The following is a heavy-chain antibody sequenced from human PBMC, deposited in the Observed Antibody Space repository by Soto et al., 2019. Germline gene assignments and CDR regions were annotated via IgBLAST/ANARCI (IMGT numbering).Heavy chain of an antibody. CDR3: ARDRSGSYSPSFFDY. D-gene: IGHD1-26*01. CDR2: IYYSGST. CDR1: GGSISSSSYY. J-gene: IGHJ4*02. Sequence: SETLSLTCTVSGGSISSSSYYWGWIRQPPGKGLEWIGSIYYSGSTNYNPSLKSRVTISVDTSKNQFSLKLSSVTAADTAVYYCARDRSGSYSPSFFDYWGQGILVTVSS. V-gene: IGHV4-39*07.